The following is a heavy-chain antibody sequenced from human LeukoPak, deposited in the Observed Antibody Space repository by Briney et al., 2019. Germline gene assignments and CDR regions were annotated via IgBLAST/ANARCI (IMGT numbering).Heavy chain of an antibody. J-gene: IGHJ6*02. CDR1: GFTFSSYG. CDR2: ISYDGSNK. Sequence: GGSLRLSCAASGFTFSSYGMHWVRQAPGKGLEWVAVISYDGSNKYYADSVKGRFTISRDNSKNTLYLQMNSLRAEDTAVYYCAKALLRYLDWLSPYYYGMDVWGQGTTVTVSS. D-gene: IGHD3-9*01. V-gene: IGHV3-30*18. CDR3: AKALLRYLDWLSPYYYGMDV.